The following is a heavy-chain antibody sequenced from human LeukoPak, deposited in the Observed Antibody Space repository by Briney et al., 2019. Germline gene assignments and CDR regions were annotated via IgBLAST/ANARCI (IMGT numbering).Heavy chain of an antibody. Sequence: PSETLSLTCTVSGGSISSGDYYWSWIRQPPGKGLEWIGYIYYSGSTYYNPSLKSRVTISVDTSKNQFSLKLSSVTAADTAVYYCASGYDNYYYYMDVWGKGTTVTVSS. D-gene: IGHD5-12*01. J-gene: IGHJ6*03. CDR1: GGSISSGDYY. V-gene: IGHV4-30-4*08. CDR2: IYYSGST. CDR3: ASGYDNYYYYMDV.